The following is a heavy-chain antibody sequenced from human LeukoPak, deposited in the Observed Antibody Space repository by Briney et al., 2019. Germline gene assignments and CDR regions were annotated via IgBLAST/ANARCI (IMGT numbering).Heavy chain of an antibody. D-gene: IGHD7-27*01. V-gene: IGHV3-30*02. CDR2: IRYDGSNK. CDR3: AKEGTWGPYYYYGMDV. Sequence: GGSLRLSCAASGFTFSSYGMHWVRQAPGKGLEWVASIRYDGSNKYYADSVKGRFTISRDNSKNTLYLQMNSLRAEDTAVYYCAKEGTWGPYYYYGMDVWGQGTTVTVSS. J-gene: IGHJ6*02. CDR1: GFTFSSYG.